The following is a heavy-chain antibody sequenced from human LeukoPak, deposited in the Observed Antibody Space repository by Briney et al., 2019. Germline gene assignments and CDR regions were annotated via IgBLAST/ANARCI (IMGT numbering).Heavy chain of an antibody. J-gene: IGHJ4*02. Sequence: GESLKISCKGSGYSFTSNWIGWVRQMPGKGLEWMGIIWPGDSDTRYSPSFQGQVTISADRSISTAYLQWTSLKASDTAMYYCARLSLIVPYFDYWGQGTLVTVSS. D-gene: IGHD2-21*01. CDR3: ARLSLIVPYFDY. CDR1: GYSFTSNW. V-gene: IGHV5-51*01. CDR2: IWPGDSDT.